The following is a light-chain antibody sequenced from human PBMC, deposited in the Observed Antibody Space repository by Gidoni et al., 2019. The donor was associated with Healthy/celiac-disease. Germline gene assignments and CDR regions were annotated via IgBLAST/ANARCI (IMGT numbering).Light chain of an antibody. Sequence: ELALTQSPATLSLSPGERATLSCRASQSVSSYLAWYQQKPGQAPRLLIYDASNRATGIPARFSGSGCGTDFTLTISSLEPEDFAVYYCQQRSNWPPWTFGQGTKVEIK. J-gene: IGKJ1*01. CDR3: QQRSNWPPWT. CDR2: DAS. CDR1: QSVSSY. V-gene: IGKV3-11*01.